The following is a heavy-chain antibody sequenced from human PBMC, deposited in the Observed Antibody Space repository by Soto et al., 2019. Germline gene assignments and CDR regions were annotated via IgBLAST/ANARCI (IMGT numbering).Heavy chain of an antibody. CDR3: SRDLTGSGTY. D-gene: IGHD2-15*01. Sequence: EVQLVESGGGLVQPRGSLRLSCAASGFTFSSYWMHWVRQAPGKGLVWVSRINSDGSTTSYADSVKGRFTISRDNAKNTLDLQMNSLRVEDTAVYYCSRDLTGSGTYWGQGTLVTVSS. CDR2: INSDGSTT. CDR1: GFTFSSYW. V-gene: IGHV3-74*01. J-gene: IGHJ4*02.